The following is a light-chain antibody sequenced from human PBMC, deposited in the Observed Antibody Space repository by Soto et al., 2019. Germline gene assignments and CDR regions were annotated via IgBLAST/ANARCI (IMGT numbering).Light chain of an antibody. CDR1: QYITNY. CDR2: NAS. Sequence: EIVLTQFPATLSLSLGERATLSCRASQYITNYLAWNQQKPGQAPRLLIYNASNRATGIPARFSGSGSGTDFTLTISSLEPDDFAVYYCQQRADWPITFGQGTRLEI. CDR3: QQRADWPIT. V-gene: IGKV3-11*01. J-gene: IGKJ5*01.